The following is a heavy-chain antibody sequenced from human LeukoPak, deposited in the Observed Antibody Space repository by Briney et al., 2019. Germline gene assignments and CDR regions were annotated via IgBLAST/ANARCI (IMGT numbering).Heavy chain of an antibody. Sequence: PSETLSLTCAVYGGSFSGYYWSWIRQPPGKGLEWIGETNHSGSTNYNPSLKSRVTISVDTSKNQFSLKLSSVTAADTAVYYCARADSSSWYHSPYYYYGMDVWGQGTTVIVSS. J-gene: IGHJ6*02. CDR2: TNHSGST. CDR3: ARADSSSWYHSPYYYYGMDV. CDR1: GGSFSGYY. V-gene: IGHV4-34*01. D-gene: IGHD6-13*01.